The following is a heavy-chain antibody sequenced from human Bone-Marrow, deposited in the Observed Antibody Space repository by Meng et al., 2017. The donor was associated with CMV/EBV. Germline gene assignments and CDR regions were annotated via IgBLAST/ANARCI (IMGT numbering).Heavy chain of an antibody. D-gene: IGHD6-13*01. Sequence: GGSLRLSCAASGFTFDDYGMSWVRQAPGKGLEWVSGINWNGGSTGYADSVKGRFTISRDNSKNTMYLQMNSLRAEDTAVYYCATGGIAALGYWGQGTLVTVSS. J-gene: IGHJ4*02. CDR1: GFTFDDYG. V-gene: IGHV3-20*04. CDR3: ATGGIAALGY. CDR2: INWNGGST.